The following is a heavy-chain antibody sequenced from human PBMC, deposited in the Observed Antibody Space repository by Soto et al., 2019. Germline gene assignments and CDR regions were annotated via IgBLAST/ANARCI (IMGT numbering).Heavy chain of an antibody. Sequence: EVQLVESGGGLIQPGGSLRLSCAVSGFTVSDTYMSWVRQAPGKGLEWISVIYRGLATYYADSVKGRFTISRDDSKNTVYLQMNSLTAEDTAVYFCARDRSDSSRDDSFDIWGQGTIVTVSS. CDR1: GFTVSDTY. D-gene: IGHD6-25*01. J-gene: IGHJ3*02. CDR2: IYRGLAT. V-gene: IGHV3-53*01. CDR3: ARDRSDSSRDDSFDI.